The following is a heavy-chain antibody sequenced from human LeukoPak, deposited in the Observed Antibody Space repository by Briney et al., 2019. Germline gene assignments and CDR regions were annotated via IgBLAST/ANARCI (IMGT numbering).Heavy chain of an antibody. CDR1: GLTISMYW. CDR3: VSRRCSITACYVASLNCFDY. D-gene: IGHD2-2*01. V-gene: IGHV3-7*03. CDR2: IKQDGSEK. Sequence: AGSLRLSCEVSGLTISMYWLTWVRQAPGKGLEWVANIKQDGSEKNYVDSVKGRFTISRDNTKNSLYLQMNSLRDEDTAVYHCVSRRCSITACYVASLNCFDYWGQGTRVTVSS. J-gene: IGHJ4*02.